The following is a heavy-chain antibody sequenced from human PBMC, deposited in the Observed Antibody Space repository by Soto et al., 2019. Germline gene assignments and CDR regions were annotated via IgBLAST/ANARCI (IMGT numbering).Heavy chain of an antibody. Sequence: EVQLVESGGDLVQPGGSLRLSCAASGFSLSDLFIDWVRQAPGKGLEWVGRTKDKAYSYTTEYAASMKGRFTISRDESRNSLYLQMSSLKTEDPAVYYCASIRGVFGYWGQGTLVTVSS. J-gene: IGHJ4*02. V-gene: IGHV3-72*01. CDR3: ASIRGVFGY. CDR1: GFSLSDLF. CDR2: TKDKAYSYTT. D-gene: IGHD3-10*01.